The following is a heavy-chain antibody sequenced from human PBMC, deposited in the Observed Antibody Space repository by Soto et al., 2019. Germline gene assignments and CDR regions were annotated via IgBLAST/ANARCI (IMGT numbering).Heavy chain of an antibody. Sequence: QVQLQESGPGLVKPSQTLSLTCTVSGGSISSGDYYWSWIRQPPGKGLEWIGYIYYSGSTYYNPSLKSRVTISVDTSKNQFSLKLSSVTAADTAVDYCAREGDYGGNFRFYAFDIWGQGTMVTVSS. CDR3: AREGDYGGNFRFYAFDI. CDR1: GGSISSGDYY. J-gene: IGHJ3*02. V-gene: IGHV4-30-4*01. D-gene: IGHD4-17*01. CDR2: IYYSGST.